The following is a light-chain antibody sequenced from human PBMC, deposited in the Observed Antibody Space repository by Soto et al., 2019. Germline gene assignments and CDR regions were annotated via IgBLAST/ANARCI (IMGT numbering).Light chain of an antibody. V-gene: IGKV3-20*01. CDR3: QQYGSSPYT. CDR1: QSVSSSY. CDR2: GAS. J-gene: IGKJ2*01. Sequence: EIVLTQSPGTLSLSPGERATLSCRASQSVSSSYLAWYQQKPGQAPRLLIYGASSRATGIPDRFSGSGSGKDFTLTIRRLEPEDFAVYYCQQYGSSPYTFGQGTKLEIK.